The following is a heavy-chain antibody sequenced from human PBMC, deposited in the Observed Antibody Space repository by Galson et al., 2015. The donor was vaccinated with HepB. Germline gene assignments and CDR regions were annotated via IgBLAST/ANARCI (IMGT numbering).Heavy chain of an antibody. Sequence: LSLTCTVSGGSMSSSTHYSGWIRQPPGEGLEWIGSIYYTGNTYYNPSPKSRVTISVDTSKNQFSLRLSSVTAADTAVYYCASLGPRFINWLDPWGQGTLVTVSS. CDR3: ASLGPRFINWLDP. J-gene: IGHJ5*02. CDR1: GGSMSSSTHY. CDR2: IYYTGNT. D-gene: IGHD3-16*01. V-gene: IGHV4-39*01.